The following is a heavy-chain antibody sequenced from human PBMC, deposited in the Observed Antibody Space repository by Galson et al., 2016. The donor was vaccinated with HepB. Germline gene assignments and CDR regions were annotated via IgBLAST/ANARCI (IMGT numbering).Heavy chain of an antibody. V-gene: IGHV3-48*02. J-gene: IGHJ4*02. Sequence: SLRLSCAASGFSFSTYNMNWVRQAPGKGLEWLSYIGSSGSPINYADSVKGRLTVSRDNAKNSLYLQMNGLRDEGTAVYYCARDYFRSGSYSFDYWGQGILVTVSS. D-gene: IGHD3-10*01. CDR2: IGSSGSPI. CDR1: GFSFSTYN. CDR3: ARDYFRSGSYSFDY.